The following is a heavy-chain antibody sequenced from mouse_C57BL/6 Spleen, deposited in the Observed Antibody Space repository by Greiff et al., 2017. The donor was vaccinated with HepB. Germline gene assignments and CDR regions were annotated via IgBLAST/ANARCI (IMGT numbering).Heavy chain of an antibody. J-gene: IGHJ1*03. Sequence: EVKLVDSGGGLVQPGGSLSLSCAASGFTFTDYYMSWVRQPPGKALEWLGFIRNKANGYTTEYSASVKGRFTISRDNSQSILYLQMNALRAEDSATYYCARSGSSYWYFDVWGTGTTVTVSS. CDR3: ARSGSSYWYFDV. CDR2: IRNKANGYTT. CDR1: GFTFTDYY. V-gene: IGHV7-3*01. D-gene: IGHD1-1*01.